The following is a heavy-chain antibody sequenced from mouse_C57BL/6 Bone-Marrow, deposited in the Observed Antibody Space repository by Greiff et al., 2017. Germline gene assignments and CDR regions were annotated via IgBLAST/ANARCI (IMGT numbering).Heavy chain of an antibody. CDR2: INPSSGYT. J-gene: IGHJ4*01. CDR1: GYTFTSYW. D-gene: IGHD1-1*01. V-gene: IGHV1-7*01. Sequence: QVQLQQSGAELAKPGASVKLSCKASGYTFTSYWMHWVKQRPGQGLEWIGYINPSSGYTKYNQKFKDKATLTADKSSSTAYMQLSSLTYEDSAVYFCARSTVVTSYDYAMDYWVQGTSGTVSS. CDR3: ARSTVVTSYDYAMDY.